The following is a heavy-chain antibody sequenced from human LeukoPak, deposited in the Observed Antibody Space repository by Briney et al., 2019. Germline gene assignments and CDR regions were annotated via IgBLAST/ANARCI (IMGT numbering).Heavy chain of an antibody. CDR2: IYPGDSDN. CDR3: ARHRGSYYSALDY. Sequence: GESLQISCQGSGYSFTSYWIGWVRRMPGKGVEWMGIIYPGDSDNRYSPSFEGQVTISVDKSTSTAYLQWSSLKASDTAMYYCARHRGSYYSALDYWGQGTLVTVSS. V-gene: IGHV5-51*01. D-gene: IGHD1-26*01. CDR1: GYSFTSYW. J-gene: IGHJ4*02.